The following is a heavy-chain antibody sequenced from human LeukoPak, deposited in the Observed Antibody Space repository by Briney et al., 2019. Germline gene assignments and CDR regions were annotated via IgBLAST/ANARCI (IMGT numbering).Heavy chain of an antibody. CDR3: ARLGEIGGNINY. V-gene: IGHV4-39*01. Sequence: WFRQAPGKGLEWIGSIYYSGSTYYNPSLKSRVTISVDTSKNQFSLKLSPVTAADTGVYYCARLGEIGGNINYWGQGTLVTVSS. D-gene: IGHD4-23*01. J-gene: IGHJ4*02. CDR2: IYYSGST.